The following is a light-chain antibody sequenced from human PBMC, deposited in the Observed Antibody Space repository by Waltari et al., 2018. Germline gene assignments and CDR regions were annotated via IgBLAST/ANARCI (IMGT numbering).Light chain of an antibody. J-gene: IGLJ3*02. CDR3: QTGGHGTWV. CDR2: VNSDGSH. V-gene: IGLV4-69*01. Sequence: QLVLTQSPSASASLGASVKLTCTLSSGHSSNVIAWLQQQPEKGPRYLMKVNSDGSHNKGDASPERFSGSGSGAERYLTISSLQSEDEADCYCQTGGHGTWVFGGGTKLTVL. CDR1: SGHSSNV.